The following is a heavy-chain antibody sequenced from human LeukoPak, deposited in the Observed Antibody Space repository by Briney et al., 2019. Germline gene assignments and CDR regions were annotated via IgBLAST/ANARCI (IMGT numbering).Heavy chain of an antibody. CDR1: GDSVSTNSAA. Sequence: SHTLSLTCAISGDSVSTNSAAWNWIRQSPSKGLEWLGRTYYSSKWNYNYALSVKSRITINPSKSKNSLSLQLISVTPKATAVYYCARDRGGSGYDHLDSWGQGTLVTVSS. CDR2: TYYSSKWNY. D-gene: IGHD5-12*01. CDR3: ARDRGGSGYDHLDS. V-gene: IGHV6-1*01. J-gene: IGHJ4*02.